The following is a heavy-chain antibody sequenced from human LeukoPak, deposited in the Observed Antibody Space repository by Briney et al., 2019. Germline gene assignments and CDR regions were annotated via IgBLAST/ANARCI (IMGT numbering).Heavy chain of an antibody. CDR1: GYTFTGYY. CDR3: AREYCSSTSCYLGAFDI. J-gene: IGHJ3*02. V-gene: IGHV1-2*02. CDR2: INPNSGGT. Sequence: GASVKVSCKASGYTFTGYYMHWVRQAPGQGIEWMGWINPNSGGTNYAQKFQGRVTMTRDTSISTAYMELSRLRSDDTAVYYCAREYCSSTSCYLGAFDIWGQGTMVTVSS. D-gene: IGHD2-2*01.